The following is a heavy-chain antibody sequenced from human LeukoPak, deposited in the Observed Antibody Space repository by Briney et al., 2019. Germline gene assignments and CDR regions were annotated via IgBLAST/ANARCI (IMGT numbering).Heavy chain of an antibody. V-gene: IGHV3-30*18. CDR1: GFTFSSYG. J-gene: IGHJ4*02. Sequence: GGSLRLSCAASGFTFSSYGMHWVRQAPGKGLEWVAVISYDGSNKYYADSVKGRFTISRDNSKNTLYLQMNSLRAEDTAVYYCAKEPYSGSQLLDYWGQGTLVTVSS. CDR2: ISYDGSNK. CDR3: AKEPYSGSQLLDY. D-gene: IGHD1-26*01.